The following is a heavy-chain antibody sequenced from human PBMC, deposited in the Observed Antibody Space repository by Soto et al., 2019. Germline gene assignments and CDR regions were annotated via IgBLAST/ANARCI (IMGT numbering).Heavy chain of an antibody. CDR1: GFTFSSHW. J-gene: IGHJ5*02. CDR2: VNTDGTST. V-gene: IGHV3-74*01. Sequence: VQLVESGGDLVQPGGSLRLSCAASGFTFSSHWMHWVRQAPGKGLVWVSRVNTDGTSTTYADCVKGRFTISRDNAKNTLYLQTNSLRAEDTAVFYFSSDRPHNWFPPLGQGTLVTVSS. CDR3: SSDRPHNWFPP.